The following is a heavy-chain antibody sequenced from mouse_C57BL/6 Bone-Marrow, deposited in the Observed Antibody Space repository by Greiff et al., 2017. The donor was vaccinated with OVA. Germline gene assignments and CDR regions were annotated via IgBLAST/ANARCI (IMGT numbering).Heavy chain of an antibody. J-gene: IGHJ2*01. D-gene: IGHD2-1*01. Sequence: VQLKQSGAELVRPGASVKLSCTASGFNIKDDYMHWVKQRPEQGLEWIGWIDPENGDTEYASKFQGKATITADTPSNTAYLQLSSLTSEDTAVYYCTSYGNFDYWGQGTTLTVSS. CDR1: GFNIKDDY. V-gene: IGHV14-4*01. CDR3: TSYGNFDY. CDR2: IDPENGDT.